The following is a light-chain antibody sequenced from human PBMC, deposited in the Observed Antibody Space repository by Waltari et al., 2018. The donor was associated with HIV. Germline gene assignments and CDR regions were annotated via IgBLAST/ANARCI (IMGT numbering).Light chain of an antibody. V-gene: IGKV3-20*01. CDR3: QQFGSSPQGSRVT. J-gene: IGKJ2*01. CDR2: GAS. CDR1: QSVSSSY. Sequence: EIVLTQSPGTLSLSPGERATLSCRASQSVSSSYLAWYQQKPGQAPRLLIYGASSRATGIPDRFSGSGAGTDLTLTISRLEPEDLAVYYCQQFGSSPQGSRVTFGQGTKLEIK.